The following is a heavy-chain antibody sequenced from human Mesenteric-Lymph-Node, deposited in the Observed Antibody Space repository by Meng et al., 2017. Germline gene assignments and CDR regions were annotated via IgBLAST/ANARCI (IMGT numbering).Heavy chain of an antibody. CDR1: GYY. V-gene: IGHV4-34*01. Sequence: QVQLQQWGAGLLKSSETLSLTCAVYGYYWSWIRQPPGKGLEWIGEINHSGSTNYNPSLKSRVTIAIDMSRNQFSLKVGSVTAADTAVYYCASPRGDSKVYQWLVQYFHHWGQGTLVTVSS. CDR3: ASPRGDSKVYQWLVQYFHH. CDR2: INHSGST. J-gene: IGHJ1*01. D-gene: IGHD6-19*01.